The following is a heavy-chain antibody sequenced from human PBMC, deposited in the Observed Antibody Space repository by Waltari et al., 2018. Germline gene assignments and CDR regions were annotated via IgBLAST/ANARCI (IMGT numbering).Heavy chain of an antibody. D-gene: IGHD6-13*01. Sequence: QVQLQESGPGLVKPSGTLSLTCAVSGGSISSSNWWSWVREPPGQGLECIGEIYHSGSTSYNPSPKRRVTISVDKSKNQFSLKLISVTAADTAVYYCARVHYAAAIDYWGQGTLVTVSS. CDR2: IYHSGST. CDR1: GGSISSSNW. V-gene: IGHV4-4*02. CDR3: ARVHYAAAIDY. J-gene: IGHJ4*02.